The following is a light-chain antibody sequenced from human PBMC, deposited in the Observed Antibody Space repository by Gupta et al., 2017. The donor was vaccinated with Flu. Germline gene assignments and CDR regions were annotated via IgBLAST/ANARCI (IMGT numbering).Light chain of an antibody. CDR1: SSDVGGYNY. Sequence: QSALTQPACVSGSPGKSITTSCTCTSSDVGGYNYVSWYQQHPGKAPKLVIYEVSIRPSGVSYRFSGSKSGNTASLTISGLQAEDEADYYCSSYTSTTTLRVFGGGTKLTVL. CDR3: SSYTSTTTLRV. CDR2: EVS. J-gene: IGLJ3*02. V-gene: IGLV2-14*01.